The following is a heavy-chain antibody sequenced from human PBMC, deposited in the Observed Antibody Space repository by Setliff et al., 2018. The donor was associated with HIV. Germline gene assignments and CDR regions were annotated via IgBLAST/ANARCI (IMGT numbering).Heavy chain of an antibody. CDR2: INSDGSSI. CDR1: GFIFSNYW. V-gene: IGHV3-74*01. Sequence: GALRLSCAASGFIFSNYWMHWVRQAPGKGLVWVSRINSDGSSISYADSVKGRFTISRDNAKNTLYLQMNSLRGEDTAVYYCARHSDWYGNDAFDIWGQGTRVTVSS. D-gene: IGHD6-19*01. J-gene: IGHJ3*02. CDR3: ARHSDWYGNDAFDI.